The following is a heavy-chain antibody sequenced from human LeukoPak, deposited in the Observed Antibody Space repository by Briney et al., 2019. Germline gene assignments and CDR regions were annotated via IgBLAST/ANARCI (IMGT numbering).Heavy chain of an antibody. J-gene: IGHJ6*03. Sequence: GGSLRLSCAASRFTFSIFAMNWVRQAPGKGLEWLSYISSSSSTIYYADSVKGRFTISRDNAKNSLYLQLNSLRAEDTAVYYCGKGLAYTYPYSGNMDVWGKGTTVTISS. CDR1: RFTFSIFA. D-gene: IGHD5-18*01. V-gene: IGHV3-48*01. CDR3: GKGLAYTYPYSGNMDV. CDR2: ISSSSSTI.